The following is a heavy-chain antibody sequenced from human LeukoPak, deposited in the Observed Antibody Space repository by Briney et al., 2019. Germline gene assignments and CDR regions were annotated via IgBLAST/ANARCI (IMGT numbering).Heavy chain of an antibody. V-gene: IGHV4-30-4*07. CDR2: IYYSGST. D-gene: IGHD6-13*01. CDR3: ARDAEYSSSPYGRDAFDI. CDR1: GGSISSGGYS. Sequence: SETLSLTCAVSGGSISSGGYSWSWIRQPPGKGLEWIGYIYYSGSTYYNPSLKSRVTISVDTSKNQFSLKLSSVTAADTAVYYCARDAEYSSSPYGRDAFDIWGQGTMVTVSS. J-gene: IGHJ3*02.